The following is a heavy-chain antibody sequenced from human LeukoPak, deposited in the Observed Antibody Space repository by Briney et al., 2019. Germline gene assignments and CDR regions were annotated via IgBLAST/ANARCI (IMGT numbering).Heavy chain of an antibody. CDR3: ARLTCDSTSCYGKYYFDH. Sequence: PGGSLSPSCAAPGFTFSSIWMSWVRQAPGKGLEGVPNIKQDGSEKYYVDSVKGRFTISRDNAKNSLHLQMNSLRAEDTAVYYCARLTCDSTSCYGKYYFDHWGQGTLVTVSS. J-gene: IGHJ4*02. D-gene: IGHD2-2*01. CDR2: IKQDGSEK. CDR1: GFTFSSIW. V-gene: IGHV3-7*01.